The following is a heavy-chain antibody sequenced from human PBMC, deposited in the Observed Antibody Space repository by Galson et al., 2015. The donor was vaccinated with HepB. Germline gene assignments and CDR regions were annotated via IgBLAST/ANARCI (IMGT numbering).Heavy chain of an antibody. J-gene: IGHJ4*01. CDR3: AKDPYLYSALAGTMAGFDY. D-gene: IGHD6-19*01. CDR2: ISYDGSNK. CDR1: GFTFSNYG. V-gene: IGHV3-30*18. Sequence: SLRLSCAASGFTFSNYGMHWVRQAPGKGLEWVAVISYDGSNKYYADSVKGRFTISRDNSKNTLYLQMTSLRAEDTALYYCAKDPYLYSALAGTMAGFDYWSHGALVTVAS.